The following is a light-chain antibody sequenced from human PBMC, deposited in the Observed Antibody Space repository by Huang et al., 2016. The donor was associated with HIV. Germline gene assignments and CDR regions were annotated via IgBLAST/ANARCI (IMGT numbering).Light chain of an antibody. Sequence: EIVMTQSPGTLSLSPGERATLSCRPSQSVSSNLAWYQHKPGQAPRLLSYGASTRATGVPGRVRGSGSVTEFTLTSSSLQSDDFVVYYCQQYQDWPRTFGQGTKVEIK. CDR2: GAS. V-gene: IGKV3-15*01. CDR3: QQYQDWPRT. CDR1: QSVSSN. J-gene: IGKJ1*01.